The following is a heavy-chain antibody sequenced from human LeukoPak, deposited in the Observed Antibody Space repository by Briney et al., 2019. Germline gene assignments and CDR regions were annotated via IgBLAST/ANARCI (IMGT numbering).Heavy chain of an antibody. CDR2: IRYDGSNK. CDR3: AREPVRMRFMDV. Sequence: GGSLRLSCAASGFTFSSYGMHWVRQAPGKGLEWVAFIRYDGSNKYYADSVKGRFTISRDSSKNTLYLQMNSLRAEDTAVYYCAREPVRMRFMDVWGKGTTVTVSS. J-gene: IGHJ6*03. CDR1: GFTFSSYG. V-gene: IGHV3-30*02.